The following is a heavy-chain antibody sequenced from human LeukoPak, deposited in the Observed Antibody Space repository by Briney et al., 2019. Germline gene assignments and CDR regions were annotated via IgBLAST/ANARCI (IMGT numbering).Heavy chain of an antibody. D-gene: IGHD3-16*01. CDR3: AREKNRGLSENLGVLFASYYTYYYMDV. V-gene: IGHV1-46*01. Sequence: ASVKVSCKASGYTFTKYYIHWVRQAPGQGLEWMGMINPSGGATTYAQRFQGRVTMTGDLSTTTVYMDLLSLRSEATAVYFCAREKNRGLSENLGVLFASYYTYYYMDVWGQGTTVTVSS. J-gene: IGHJ6*03. CDR1: GYTFTKYY. CDR2: INPSGGAT.